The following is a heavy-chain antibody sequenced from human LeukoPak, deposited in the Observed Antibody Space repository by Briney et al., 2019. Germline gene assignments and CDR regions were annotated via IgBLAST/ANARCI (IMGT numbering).Heavy chain of an antibody. CDR1: GYTFTGYY. CDR2: INPNSGGT. V-gene: IGHV1-2*02. Sequence: ASVKVSCKASGYTFTGYYMHWVRQAPGQGLEWMGWINPNSGGTNYAQKFQGRVTMTRDTSISTAYMELSRLRSDDTAVYYCARDSGSSTWTYGMDVWGQGTTVTVSS. CDR3: ARDSGSSTWTYGMDV. J-gene: IGHJ6*02. D-gene: IGHD2-2*01.